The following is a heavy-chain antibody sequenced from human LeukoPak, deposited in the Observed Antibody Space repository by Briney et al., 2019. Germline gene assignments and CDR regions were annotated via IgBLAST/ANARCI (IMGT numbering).Heavy chain of an antibody. Sequence: GGSLRLSCAASGFTFSSYSMNWVRQAPGKGLEWVSSISSSSSYIYYADSVKGQFTISRDNAKNSLYLQMNSLRAEDTAVYYCASSDYDFWSGQTLDYWGQGTLVTVSS. J-gene: IGHJ4*02. CDR1: GFTFSSYS. CDR2: ISSSSSYI. CDR3: ASSDYDFWSGQTLDY. V-gene: IGHV3-21*01. D-gene: IGHD3-3*01.